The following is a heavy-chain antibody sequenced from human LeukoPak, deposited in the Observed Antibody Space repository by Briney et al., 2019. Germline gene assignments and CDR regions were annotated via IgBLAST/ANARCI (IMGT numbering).Heavy chain of an antibody. Sequence: GASVKVSCKASGYTFTGYYMHWVRQAPGQGLEWMGWINPNSGGTNYAQKFQGRVTMTRDTSISTAYMELSRLRSDDTAVYYCARIPSGSTRGYCSSTSCYPDYFDYWGQGTLVTVSS. V-gene: IGHV1-2*02. CDR1: GYTFTGYY. D-gene: IGHD2-2*01. J-gene: IGHJ4*02. CDR3: ARIPSGSTRGYCSSTSCYPDYFDY. CDR2: INPNSGGT.